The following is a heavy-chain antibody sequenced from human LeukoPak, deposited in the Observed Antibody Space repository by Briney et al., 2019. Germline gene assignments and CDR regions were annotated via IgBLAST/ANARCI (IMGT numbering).Heavy chain of an antibody. J-gene: IGHJ1*01. CDR1: GFNFNNYA. CDR2: MSYDGTNR. V-gene: IGHV3-30-3*01. D-gene: IGHD3-22*01. CDR3: ARGPQLDYYDSSGYYSTGYFQH. Sequence: PGRSLRLSCTVSGFNFNNYAMHWVRQAPGKGLEWVTIMSYDGTNRYYADSVKGRFTVSRDNSKITLYLQMNSLRAEDTAVYYCARGPQLDYYDSSGYYSTGYFQHWGQGTLVTVSS.